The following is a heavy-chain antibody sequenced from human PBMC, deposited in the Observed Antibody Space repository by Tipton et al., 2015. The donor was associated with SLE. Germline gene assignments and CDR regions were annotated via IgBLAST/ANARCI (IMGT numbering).Heavy chain of an antibody. D-gene: IGHD3-16*02. V-gene: IGHV4-39*01. J-gene: IGHJ3*02. CDR1: GGPISSSSYY. CDR2: IYYSGST. Sequence: TLTLTCTVSGGPISSSSYYWGWIRQPPGKGLVWIWSIYYSGSTYYNPSLKSRVTISVDTSKNQFSLKLSSVTAADTAVYYCASIMITFGGVIVPYAFDIWGQGTMVTVSS. CDR3: ASIMITFGGVIVPYAFDI.